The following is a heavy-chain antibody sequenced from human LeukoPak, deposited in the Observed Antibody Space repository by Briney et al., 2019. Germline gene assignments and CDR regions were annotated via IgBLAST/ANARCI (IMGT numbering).Heavy chain of an antibody. CDR1: GGSISSYY. D-gene: IGHD3-3*01. V-gene: IGHV4-59*01. CDR2: FYYSGST. Sequence: SETLSLTCTVSGGSISSYYWSWIRQPPGKGLEWIGYFYYSGSTNYNPSLKSRVTISVDTSKNQFSLKLSSVTAADTAVYYCARDRHDFWSGYYVAWGQGTLVTVSS. J-gene: IGHJ5*02. CDR3: ARDRHDFWSGYYVA.